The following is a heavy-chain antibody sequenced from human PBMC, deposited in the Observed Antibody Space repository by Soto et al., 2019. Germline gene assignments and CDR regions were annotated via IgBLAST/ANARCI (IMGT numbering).Heavy chain of an antibody. CDR2: VSYDGSNK. V-gene: IGHV3-30*18. D-gene: IGHD3-22*01. Sequence: QVQLVESGGGVVQPGRSLRLSCAASGFTFTSYGMHWVRQAPGKGLEWVAAVSYDGSNKYFVDSVKGRFTISRDNSKNTLYLQMNSLRAEDTAVYYCAKVKNYYESSLSSPDYWGQGTLVTVSS. CDR3: AKVKNYYESSLSSPDY. CDR1: GFTFTSYG. J-gene: IGHJ4*02.